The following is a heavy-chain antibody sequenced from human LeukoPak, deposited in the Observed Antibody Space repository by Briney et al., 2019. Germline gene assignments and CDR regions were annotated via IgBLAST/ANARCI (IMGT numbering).Heavy chain of an antibody. Sequence: SETLSLTCTVSGGSISSYYWNWIRQPPGKGLEWIGYIYYSGSTTYSPSLKSRVTISVDTSKNQFSLKLSSVTAADTAVYYCARDRLPNYYYYGMDVWGQGATVTVS. CDR2: IYYSGST. V-gene: IGHV4-59*01. CDR3: ARDRLPNYYYYGMDV. CDR1: GGSISSYY. J-gene: IGHJ6*02. D-gene: IGHD2-21*02.